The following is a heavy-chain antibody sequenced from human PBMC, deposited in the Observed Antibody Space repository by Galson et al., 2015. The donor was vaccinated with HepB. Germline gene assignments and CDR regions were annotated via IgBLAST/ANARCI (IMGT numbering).Heavy chain of an antibody. V-gene: IGHV3-30*18. CDR1: GFTFSYYA. J-gene: IGHJ4*02. CDR2: ISPDGSYR. CDR3: AKDVYSWGAVGTIDY. Sequence: SLRLSCAASGFTFSYYAMHWVRQAPGKGLEWLAAISPDGSYRPYADSVKGRFTISRDNSDNTLSLQMNSLRPEDTAIYYCAKDVYSWGAVGTIDYWGRGTLVTVSS. D-gene: IGHD6-13*01.